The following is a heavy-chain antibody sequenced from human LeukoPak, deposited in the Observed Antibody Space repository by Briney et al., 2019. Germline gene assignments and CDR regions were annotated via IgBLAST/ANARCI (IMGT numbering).Heavy chain of an antibody. J-gene: IGHJ4*02. D-gene: IGHD2-2*01. Sequence: SETLSLTCTVSGGSISSYYWSWIRQPPGKGLEWIGYIYYSGSTNYNPSLKSRVTISVDTSKNQFSLKLSSVAAADTAVYYCARGLPATASYWGQGTLVTVSS. CDR1: GGSISSYY. V-gene: IGHV4-59*01. CDR3: ARGLPATASY. CDR2: IYYSGST.